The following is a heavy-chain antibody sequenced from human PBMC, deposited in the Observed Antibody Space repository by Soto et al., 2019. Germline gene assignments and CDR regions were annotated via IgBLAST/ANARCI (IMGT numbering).Heavy chain of an antibody. J-gene: IGHJ6*02. D-gene: IGHD3-16*01. V-gene: IGHV3-23*01. CDR2: ISGSGGST. CDR1: GLTFSGYA. CDR3: AKSLGGYYYYYYGMDV. Sequence: GGSLSLSCETSGLTFSGYAMSWVRQAPGKKMEWVSAISGSGGSTYYADSVKGRFTISRDNSKNTLYLQMNSLRAEDMALFYCAKSLGGYYYYYYGMDVWGQGTTVTV.